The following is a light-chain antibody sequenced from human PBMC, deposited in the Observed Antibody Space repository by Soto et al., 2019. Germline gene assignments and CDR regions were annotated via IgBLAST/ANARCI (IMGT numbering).Light chain of an antibody. CDR2: DVS. V-gene: IGLV2-11*01. CDR1: SSDVGSYKD. CDR3: SLYTSENTYV. J-gene: IGLJ1*01. Sequence: QSALTQPRSVSGSPGQSVTISCTGTSSDVGSYKDVSWYQHHPGKVPKLMIYDVSERPSGVPDRFSGSKSGNTASLTISGLQAEDEAIYYCSLYTSENTYVFGTGTKLTVL.